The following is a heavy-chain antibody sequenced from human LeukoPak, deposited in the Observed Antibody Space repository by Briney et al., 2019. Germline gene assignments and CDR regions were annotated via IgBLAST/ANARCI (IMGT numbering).Heavy chain of an antibody. CDR2: IDKSSDPI. Sequence: GGSLRLSCAASGMTLSITSMNWVRQAPGKGLEWISYIDKSSDPIYYADSVKGRFTISRDIARNSLFLQMNSLRAEDTAVYFCADNLSRWGQGTLVTVSS. V-gene: IGHV3-48*04. J-gene: IGHJ4*02. CDR1: GMTLSITS. D-gene: IGHD1-1*01. CDR3: ADNLSR.